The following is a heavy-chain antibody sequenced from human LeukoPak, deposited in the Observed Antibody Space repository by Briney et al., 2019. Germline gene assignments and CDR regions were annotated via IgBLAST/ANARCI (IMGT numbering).Heavy chain of an antibody. CDR2: INGDGSDT. Sequence: GGSLRLSCAASGFTFSSYWMHWVRHAPGKGLVWVAQINGDGSDTNYADSMKGRLTISRDNAKNTLYLHINSLRAEDTAVFYCVRGAYYFYGMDVWGQGTTVTASS. D-gene: IGHD3-16*01. J-gene: IGHJ6*02. V-gene: IGHV3-74*01. CDR1: GFTFSSYW. CDR3: VRGAYYFYGMDV.